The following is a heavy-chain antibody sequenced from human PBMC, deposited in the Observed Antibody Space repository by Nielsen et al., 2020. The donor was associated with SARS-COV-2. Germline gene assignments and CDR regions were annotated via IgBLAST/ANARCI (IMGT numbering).Heavy chain of an antibody. V-gene: IGHV1-2*06. D-gene: IGHD3-22*01. Sequence: ASVKVSCKASGYTFTGYYMNWVRQAPGQGLEWMGRINPNSGGTNYAQNFQGRVTMTRDTSINTAYMELSRLRSDDTAVYYCASPSRDYGYESSGYHPLGYWGQGTPVTVSS. CDR3: ASPSRDYGYESSGYHPLGY. CDR2: INPNSGGT. CDR1: GYTFTGYY. J-gene: IGHJ4*02.